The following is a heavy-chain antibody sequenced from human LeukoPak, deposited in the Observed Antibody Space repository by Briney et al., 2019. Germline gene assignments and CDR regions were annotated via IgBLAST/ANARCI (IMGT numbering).Heavy chain of an antibody. Sequence: GGSLRLSCVASGFTVSSNYMNWVRQAPGKGLEWVSVTYTGGRTYYADSVKGRFTISRDNSKNTLYFQMNSLRAEDTAVYYCARDGGFGELLSWGQGTLVTVSS. CDR1: GFTVSSNY. D-gene: IGHD3-10*01. CDR3: ARDGGFGELLS. V-gene: IGHV3-66*01. J-gene: IGHJ5*02. CDR2: TYTGGRT.